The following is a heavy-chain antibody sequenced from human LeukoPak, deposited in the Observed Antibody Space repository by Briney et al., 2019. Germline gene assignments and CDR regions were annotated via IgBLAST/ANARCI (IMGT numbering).Heavy chain of an antibody. V-gene: IGHV1-69*13. Sequence: SVKVSCKASGYTFTSYDINWVRQAPGQGLEWMGGIIPIFGTANYAQKFQGRVTITADESTSTAYMELSSLRSEDTAVYYCARGPQQAYCGGDCYSYFDYWGQGTLVTVSS. CDR1: GYTFTSYD. J-gene: IGHJ4*02. CDR3: ARGPQQAYCGGDCYSYFDY. D-gene: IGHD2-21*02. CDR2: IIPIFGTA.